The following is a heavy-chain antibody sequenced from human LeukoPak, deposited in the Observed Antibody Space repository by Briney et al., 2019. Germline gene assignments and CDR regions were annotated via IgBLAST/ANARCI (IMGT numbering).Heavy chain of an antibody. D-gene: IGHD1-1*01. CDR1: GFTFSSYG. Sequence: GRSLRLSCAASGFTFSSYGMHWVRQAPGKGLEWVAVIWYDGSNKYYADSVKGRFTISRDNPKNTLYLQMNSLRAEDTAAYYCARETTLYYFDYWGQGTLVTVSS. CDR2: IWYDGSNK. V-gene: IGHV3-33*01. CDR3: ARETTLYYFDY. J-gene: IGHJ4*02.